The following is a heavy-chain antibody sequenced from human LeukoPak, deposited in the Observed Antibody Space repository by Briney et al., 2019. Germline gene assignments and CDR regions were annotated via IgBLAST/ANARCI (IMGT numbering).Heavy chain of an antibody. CDR1: GFTFSSYW. CDR3: ARGYSSSYRIDY. Sequence: GWSLRLSCAASGFTFSSYWMHWVRQAPGKGLVWVSRINTDGSSTTYADSVKGRFTISRDNVKNTLYLQMNSLSAEDTAVYYCARGYSSSYRIDYWGQGTLVTVSS. V-gene: IGHV3-74*01. CDR2: INTDGSST. J-gene: IGHJ4*02. D-gene: IGHD6-6*01.